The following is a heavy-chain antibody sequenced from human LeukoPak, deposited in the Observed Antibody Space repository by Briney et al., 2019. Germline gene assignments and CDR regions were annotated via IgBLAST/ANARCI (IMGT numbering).Heavy chain of an antibody. CDR1: GGSISDSY. J-gene: IGHJ1*01. V-gene: IGHV4-4*07. D-gene: IGHD4-23*01. CDR3: ARGETLDETPPGWVYFSH. CDR2: VYRSGST. Sequence: SETLSLTCTVSGGSISDSYWCWMRQSAGKGLEWIGRVYRSGSTNYNPSLKSRVVISVDTPKNQFSLNLASVTAADTAVYFCARGETLDETPPGWVYFSHWGPGTLVTVSS.